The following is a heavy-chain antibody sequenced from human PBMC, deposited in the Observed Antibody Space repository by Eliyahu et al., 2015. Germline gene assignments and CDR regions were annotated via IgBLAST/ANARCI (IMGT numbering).Heavy chain of an antibody. V-gene: IGHV3-15*01. CDR2: IRSQRDGATT. Sequence: EVQLVESGGDLVEPGGSLXLSCAVSGFPFXDAWMIWVRQAPGKGLEWVGRIRSQRDGATTDYAVPVQARFTISRDDSKNTLYLQMNSLKTEDTAVYYCTTDLCPTCKAASDYWGQGTLVTVSS. CDR3: TTDLCPTCKAASDY. J-gene: IGHJ4*02. CDR1: GFPFXDAW. D-gene: IGHD6-6*01.